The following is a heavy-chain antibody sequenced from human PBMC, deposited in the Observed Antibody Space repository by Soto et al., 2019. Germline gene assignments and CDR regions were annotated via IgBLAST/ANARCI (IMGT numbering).Heavy chain of an antibody. J-gene: IGHJ3*02. D-gene: IGHD2-8*02. CDR1: GFTFDDYA. CDR3: ARGGVGGKGAFVI. Sequence: EVQLVESGGGLVQPGRSLRLSCAASGFTFDDYAMHWVRQAPGKGLEWVSGISWNSGSIGYADSVKGRFTISRDNAKNSLYLQMNSLRAEDTALYYCARGGVGGKGAFVIWGQGTMVTVSS. CDR2: ISWNSGSI. V-gene: IGHV3-9*01.